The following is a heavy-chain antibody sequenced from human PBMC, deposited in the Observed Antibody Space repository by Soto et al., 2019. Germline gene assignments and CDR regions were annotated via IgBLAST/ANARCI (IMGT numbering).Heavy chain of an antibody. CDR1: GGSISSGDYS. CDR2: IYHSGST. D-gene: IGHD2-8*01. CDR3: ARWWMYAPRFDP. V-gene: IGHV4-30-2*01. J-gene: IGHJ5*02. Sequence: QLQLQESGSGLVKPSQTLSLTCAVSGGSISSGDYSWSWIRQPPGKGLEWIGYIYHSGSTYYNPSLKSRVTISLDRSKTQFSQELSYVTAADTAVYYCARWWMYAPRFDPWAQGTLVTVSS.